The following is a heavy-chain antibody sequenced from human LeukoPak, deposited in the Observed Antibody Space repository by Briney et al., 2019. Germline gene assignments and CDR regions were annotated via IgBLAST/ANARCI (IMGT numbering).Heavy chain of an antibody. CDR2: INPNSGGT. J-gene: IGHJ4*02. CDR1: GYTFTGYC. CDR3: ARSDRSSRFDY. Sequence: ASVKVSCKASGYTFTGYCMHWVRQAPGQGLEWMGRINPNSGGTNYAQKFQGRVTMTRDTSISTVYMELSRLRSDDTAVYYCARSDRSSRFDYWGQGTLVTVSS. V-gene: IGHV1-2*06. D-gene: IGHD6-13*01.